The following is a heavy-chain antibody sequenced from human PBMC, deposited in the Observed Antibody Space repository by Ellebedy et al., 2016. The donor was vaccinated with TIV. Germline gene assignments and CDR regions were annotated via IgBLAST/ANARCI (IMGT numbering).Heavy chain of an antibody. Sequence: PGGSLRLSCAASGFTFSSYGFHWVRQAPGKGLEWVAFISSDGSETYYGDSVKGRFTIPRDSSRNTVYLQMNNLRADDTAVYYCARVFISYFFDYWGQGTLVTVSS. D-gene: IGHD2-2*01. CDR3: ARVFISYFFDY. CDR2: ISSDGSET. V-gene: IGHV3-33*05. CDR1: GFTFSSYG. J-gene: IGHJ4*02.